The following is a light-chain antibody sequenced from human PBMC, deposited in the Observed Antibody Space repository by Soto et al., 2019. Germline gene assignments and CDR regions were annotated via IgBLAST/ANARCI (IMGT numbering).Light chain of an antibody. V-gene: IGKV3-11*01. Sequence: EIVLTQSPATLSLSPGERATLSCRASQSVSSYVVWYQQKPGQAPRLLIYDASNRATGIPARFSGSGSGTDFTLTISSLEPEDFAVYYCQQRSNWPPSFGQGTKLEI. CDR2: DAS. CDR3: QQRSNWPPS. CDR1: QSVSSY. J-gene: IGKJ2*01.